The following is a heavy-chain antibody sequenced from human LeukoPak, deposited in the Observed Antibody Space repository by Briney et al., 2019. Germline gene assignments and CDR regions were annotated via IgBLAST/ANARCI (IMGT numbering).Heavy chain of an antibody. V-gene: IGHV3-53*01. CDR1: GFTVSSNY. CDR3: AKDHRIVVVPAAAFDP. Sequence: GGSLRLSCAASGFTVSSNYMSWVRQAPGKGLEWVSVIYSGGSTYYADSVKGRFTISRDNSKNTLYLQMNSLRAEDTAVYYCAKDHRIVVVPAAAFDPWGQGTLVTVSS. J-gene: IGHJ5*02. CDR2: IYSGGST. D-gene: IGHD2-2*01.